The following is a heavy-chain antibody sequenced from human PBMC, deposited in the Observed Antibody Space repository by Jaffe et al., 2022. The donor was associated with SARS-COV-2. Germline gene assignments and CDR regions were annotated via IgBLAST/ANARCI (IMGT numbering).Heavy chain of an antibody. CDR3: ARGRPYYDSSGYLDY. CDR1: GFTVSSNY. J-gene: IGHJ4*02. Sequence: EVQLVESGGGLIQPGGSLRLSCAASGFTVSSNYMSWVRQAPGKGLEWVSVIYSGGDTYYADSVKGRFTISRDNSKNTLYLQMVSLRAEDTAVYYCARGRPYYDSSGYLDYWGQGTLVTVSS. D-gene: IGHD3-22*01. V-gene: IGHV3-53*01. CDR2: IYSGGDT.